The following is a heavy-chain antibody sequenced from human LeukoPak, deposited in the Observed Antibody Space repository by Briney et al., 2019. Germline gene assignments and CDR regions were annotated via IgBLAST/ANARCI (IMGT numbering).Heavy chain of an antibody. J-gene: IGHJ4*02. D-gene: IGHD3-9*01. V-gene: IGHV4-34*01. CDR2: IKHSGGT. CDR1: GGSLCVYS. CDR3: ARGELRYFDWLP. Sequence: SETLSLTCTLYGGSLCVYSWTCIPHPPDEGLEWIGEIKHSGGTNYNPSLKSRVTISVDTSKNQFSLKLCSVTAADTAVYYCARGELRYFDWLPWGQGTLVTVSS.